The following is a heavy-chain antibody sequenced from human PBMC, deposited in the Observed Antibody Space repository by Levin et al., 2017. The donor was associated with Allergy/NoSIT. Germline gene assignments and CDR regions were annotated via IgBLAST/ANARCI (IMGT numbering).Heavy chain of an antibody. CDR1: GGSFSGYY. Sequence: PSETLSLTCAVYGGSFSGYYWSWIRQPPGKGLEWIGEINHSGSTNYNPSLKSRVTISVDTSKNQFSLKLSSVTAADTAVYYCARGHTAMVTGDAFDIWGQGTMVTVSS. CDR2: INHSGST. V-gene: IGHV4-34*01. D-gene: IGHD5-18*01. J-gene: IGHJ3*02. CDR3: ARGHTAMVTGDAFDI.